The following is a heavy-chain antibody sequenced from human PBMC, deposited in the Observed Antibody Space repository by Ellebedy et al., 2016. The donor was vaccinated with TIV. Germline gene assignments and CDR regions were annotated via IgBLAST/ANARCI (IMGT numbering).Heavy chain of an antibody. Sequence: GESLKISCAASGFPFASYVMNWVRQAPGKGLEWVALISYDGSNKYFADSVQGRFTISRDNSQNTLYLLMNRLRGDDTAIYYCARALNHVDTVSTAPLDCWGQGTLVTVSS. V-gene: IGHV3-30*04. CDR1: GFPFASYV. D-gene: IGHD5/OR15-5a*01. J-gene: IGHJ4*02. CDR2: ISYDGSNK. CDR3: ARALNHVDTVSTAPLDC.